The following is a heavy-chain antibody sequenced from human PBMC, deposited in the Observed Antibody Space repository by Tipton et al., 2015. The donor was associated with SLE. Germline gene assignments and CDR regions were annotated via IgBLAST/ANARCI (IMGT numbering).Heavy chain of an antibody. CDR3: ARKVPYFDL. CDR2: INHSGST. J-gene: IGHJ2*01. CDR1: GGSFSGYY. V-gene: IGHV4-34*01. Sequence: TLSLICAVYGGSFSGYYWSWIRQPPGKGLEWIGEINHSGSTNYNPPLKSRVTISVDTSKNQFSLKLSSVTAADTAVYYCARKVPYFDLWGRGTLVTVSS.